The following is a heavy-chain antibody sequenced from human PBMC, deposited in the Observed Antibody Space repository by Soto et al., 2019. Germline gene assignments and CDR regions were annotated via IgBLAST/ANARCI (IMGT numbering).Heavy chain of an antibody. V-gene: IGHV3-66*01. D-gene: IGHD3-10*01. CDR1: GFTVSTNY. J-gene: IGHJ6*03. Sequence: VGSLRLSCAASGFTVSTNYMSWVRQAPGKGLEWVSVIYSGGSTYYADSVKGRFTISRDDSKNTLYLQMNSLKAEDTAVYYCARDLFGGTPKTRYYYCLDVWGKGTTVTVS. CDR2: IYSGGST. CDR3: ARDLFGGTPKTRYYYCLDV.